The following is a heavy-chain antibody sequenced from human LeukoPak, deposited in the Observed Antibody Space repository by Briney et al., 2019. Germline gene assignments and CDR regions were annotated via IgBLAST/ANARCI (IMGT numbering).Heavy chain of an antibody. J-gene: IGHJ4*02. CDR2: FDPEDGET. D-gene: IGHD2-15*01. Sequence: ASVKVSCKVSGYTLTELSMHCVRQAPGKGLEWMGGFDPEDGETIYAQKFQGRVTMTEDTSTDTAYMELSSLRSEDTAVYYCATRGRYCSGGSCYLGGGFDYWGQGTLVTVSS. CDR3: ATRGRYCSGGSCYLGGGFDY. V-gene: IGHV1-24*01. CDR1: GYTLTELS.